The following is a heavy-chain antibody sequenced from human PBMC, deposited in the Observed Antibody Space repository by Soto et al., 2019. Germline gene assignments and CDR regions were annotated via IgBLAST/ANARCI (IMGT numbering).Heavy chain of an antibody. CDR1: GFTFSNAW. CDR2: IKSKTDGGTT. CDR3: TADQASSSWYAGDY. V-gene: IGHV3-15*01. Sequence: GGSLRLSCAASGFTFSNAWMSWVRQAPGKGLEWVGRIKSKTDGGTTDYAAPVKGRFTISRDDSKNTLYLQMNSLKTEDTAVYYCTADQASSSWYAGDYWGQGTLVTVSS. J-gene: IGHJ4*02. D-gene: IGHD6-13*01.